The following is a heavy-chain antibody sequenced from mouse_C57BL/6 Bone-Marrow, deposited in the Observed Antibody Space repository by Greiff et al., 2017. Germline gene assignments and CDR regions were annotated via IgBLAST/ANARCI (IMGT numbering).Heavy chain of an antibody. CDR2: INPSSGYT. V-gene: IGHV1-4*01. Sequence: VQLQESGAELARPGASVKMSCKASGYTFTSYTMHWVKQRPGQGLEWIGYINPSSGYTKYNQKFKDKATLTADKSSSTAYMQLSSLTSEDAAVYYCARSELGGYWGQGTTLTVSS. D-gene: IGHD4-1*01. CDR3: ARSELGGY. CDR1: GYTFTSYT. J-gene: IGHJ2*01.